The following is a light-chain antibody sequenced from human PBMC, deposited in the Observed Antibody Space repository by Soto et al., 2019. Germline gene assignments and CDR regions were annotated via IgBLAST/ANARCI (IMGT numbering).Light chain of an antibody. CDR1: QSISSY. Sequence: DIQMTQSPSSLSASVGDRVTISCRASQSISSYLNWYQQKPGQAPKLLIYAASSLQSGVPLRFSGSGSGTDFTLTISSLQPEDIATYYCQQYQRYPPSFGGGTKVEIK. J-gene: IGKJ4*01. CDR3: QQYQRYPPS. V-gene: IGKV1-39*01. CDR2: AAS.